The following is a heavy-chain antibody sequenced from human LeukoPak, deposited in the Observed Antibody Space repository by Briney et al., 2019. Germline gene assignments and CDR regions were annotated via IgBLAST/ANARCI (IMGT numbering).Heavy chain of an antibody. Sequence: SETLSLTCTVSGGSISSYFWSWIRQPAGKGLEWIGRFYTSGSTDYNPSLKSRVTMSVDTSKNQFPLKLTSVTAADTAVYYCATDGDYYDSGTYSGHWGQGTLVTVSS. CDR2: FYTSGST. CDR1: GGSISSYF. D-gene: IGHD3-10*01. J-gene: IGHJ4*02. CDR3: ATDGDYYDSGTYSGH. V-gene: IGHV4-4*07.